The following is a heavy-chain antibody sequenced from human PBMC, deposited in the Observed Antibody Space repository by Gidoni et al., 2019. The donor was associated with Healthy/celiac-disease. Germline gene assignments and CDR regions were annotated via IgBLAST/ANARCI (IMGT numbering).Heavy chain of an antibody. D-gene: IGHD3-10*01. J-gene: IGHJ3*02. CDR3: ARISGSWGAFDI. Sequence: QVPLTESGPALVKPPPPLTLTCPFYGFSLSTSGMRVSWIRRPPGTALEWLARIDWYDDKCYSTSLKTRLIISKDTSKNQVVLTMTNMDPVDTATYECARISGSWGAFDIWGQGTMVTVSS. V-gene: IGHV2-70*04. CDR2: IDWYDDK. CDR1: GFSLSTSGMR.